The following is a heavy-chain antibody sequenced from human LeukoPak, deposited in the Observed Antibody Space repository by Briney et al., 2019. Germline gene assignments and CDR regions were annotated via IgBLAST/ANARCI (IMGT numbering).Heavy chain of an antibody. CDR2: IWYDGSNK. CDR1: GFTFSSYG. J-gene: IGHJ4*02. D-gene: IGHD6-19*01. Sequence: GGSLRLSCAASGFTFSSYGMHWVRQAPGKGLELVAIIWYDGSNKYYADSVKGRFTISRDNSKNTLYLQMNSLRAEDTAVYYCATENPGIAVAGTSDDYWGQGTLVTVSS. V-gene: IGHV3-30*02. CDR3: ATENPGIAVAGTSDDY.